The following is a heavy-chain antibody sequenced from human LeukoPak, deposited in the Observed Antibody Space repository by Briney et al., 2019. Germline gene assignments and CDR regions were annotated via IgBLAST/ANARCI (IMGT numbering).Heavy chain of an antibody. V-gene: IGHV3-23*01. CDR3: ARDRILNPFDY. CDR2: ISGSGGST. D-gene: IGHD3-9*01. J-gene: IGHJ4*02. CDR1: GFTFSSYA. Sequence: GGSLRLSCAASGFTFSSYAMSWVRQAPGKGLEWVSAISGSGGSTYYADSVKGRFTISRDNAKNSLYLQMNSLRAEDTAVYYCARDRILNPFDYWGQGTLVTVSS.